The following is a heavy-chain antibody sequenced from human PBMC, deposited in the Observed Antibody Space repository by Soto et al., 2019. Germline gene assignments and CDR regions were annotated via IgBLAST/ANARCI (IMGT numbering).Heavy chain of an antibody. CDR2: IFNTGNT. V-gene: IGHV4-30-4*01. CDR3: AREAALRDFDY. CDR1: GDSFNSDEHY. Sequence: PSETLSLTCTVSGDSFNSDEHYWSWVRQPPGKGLEWLGYIFNTGNTYYNPSLKSRVSISIDTSKNQFSLKLSSVTAADTAVYYCAREAALRDFDYWGQGTLVTVSS. J-gene: IGHJ4*02. D-gene: IGHD6-13*01.